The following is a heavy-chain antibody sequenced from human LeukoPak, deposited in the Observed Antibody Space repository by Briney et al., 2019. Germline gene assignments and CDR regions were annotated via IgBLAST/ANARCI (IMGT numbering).Heavy chain of an antibody. CDR1: GFTFSSYG. CDR2: IWYDGSNK. D-gene: IGHD6-13*01. CDR3: ARDSTYSSSWYRHGMDV. J-gene: IGHJ6*04. Sequence: PGRSLRLSCAASGFTFSSYGVHWVRQAPGKGLEWAAVIWYDGSNKYYADSVKGRFTISRDNSKNTLYLQMNSLRAEDTAVYYCARDSTYSSSWYRHGMDVWGKGTTVTVSS. V-gene: IGHV3-33*01.